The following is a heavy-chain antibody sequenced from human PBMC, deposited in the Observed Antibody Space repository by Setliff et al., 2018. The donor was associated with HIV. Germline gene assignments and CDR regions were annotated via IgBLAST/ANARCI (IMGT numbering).Heavy chain of an antibody. CDR2: IYTNGST. CDR3: ARGRALGV. V-gene: IGHV4-61*02. D-gene: IGHD3-3*02. Sequence: SETLSLTCTVSGGSISRGNHFWTWIRQPAGKGLEWIGRIYTNGSTYYNPSVKSRVTISVDTSKNQFSLKLSSVTAADTAVYYCARGRALGVWGQGTMVTVSS. J-gene: IGHJ3*01. CDR1: GGSISRGNHF.